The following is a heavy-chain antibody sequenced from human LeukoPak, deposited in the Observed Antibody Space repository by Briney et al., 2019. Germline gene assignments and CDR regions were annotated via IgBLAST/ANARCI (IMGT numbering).Heavy chain of an antibody. J-gene: IGHJ6*02. CDR1: GYTFTGYY. CDR2: INPNSGGT. V-gene: IGHV1-2*04. D-gene: IGHD6-19*01. Sequence: ASVKVSCKASGYTFTGYYMHWVRQAPGQGLEWMGWINPNSGGTNYAQKFQGWVTMTRDTSISTAYMELSRLRSDDTAVYYCAKSRTGYSSGWSPDYYYGMDVWGQGTTVTVSS. CDR3: AKSRTGYSSGWSPDYYYGMDV.